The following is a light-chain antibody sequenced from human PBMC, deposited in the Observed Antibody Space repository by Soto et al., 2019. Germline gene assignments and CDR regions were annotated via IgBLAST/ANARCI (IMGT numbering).Light chain of an antibody. CDR3: QQANSFPPFT. J-gene: IGKJ3*01. V-gene: IGKV1D-12*01. CDR2: AAS. CDR1: QGISIW. Sequence: DIQMTQSPSSVSASVGDRVTITCRASQGISIWLAWYQQKPGKAPKLLIYAASSSQSVVPSMFSVSGSWSYCTLTFSCLQPEDVATDYCQQANSFPPFTFGPGTKVDI.